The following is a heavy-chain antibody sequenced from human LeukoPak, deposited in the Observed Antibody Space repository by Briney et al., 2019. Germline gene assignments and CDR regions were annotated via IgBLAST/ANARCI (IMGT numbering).Heavy chain of an antibody. CDR3: ARAGFDI. V-gene: IGHV3-48*04. CDR2: INSSSSTK. D-gene: IGHD1-1*01. J-gene: IGHJ3*02. Sequence: GGTLCLSCAASGFTFSSYSMNWVRQAPGKGLEWVSYINSSSSTKYNAASVRGRFTISRDNAKNSLYLQMNSLRAEDTAVYYCARAGFDIWGQGTMVTVSS. CDR1: GFTFSSYS.